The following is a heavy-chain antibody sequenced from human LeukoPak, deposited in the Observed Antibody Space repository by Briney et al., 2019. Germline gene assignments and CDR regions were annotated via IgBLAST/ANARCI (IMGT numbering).Heavy chain of an antibody. Sequence: ASVKVSCKASGYTFTGYYMHWVRQAPGQGLEWMGWINPNSGGTNYAQKFQGRVTITADKSTSTAYMEQSSLRSEDTAVYYCAKSSDSSGYYYSGDYWGQGTLVTVSS. J-gene: IGHJ4*02. CDR3: AKSSDSSGYYYSGDY. CDR2: INPNSGGT. D-gene: IGHD3-22*01. V-gene: IGHV1-2*02. CDR1: GYTFTGYY.